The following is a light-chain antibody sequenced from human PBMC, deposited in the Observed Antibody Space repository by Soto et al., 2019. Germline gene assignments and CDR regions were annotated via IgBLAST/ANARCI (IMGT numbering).Light chain of an antibody. J-gene: IGLJ1*01. Sequence: VLTQPPSVSAAPGQRVTISCSGSSSNIGGNSVSWYQQLPGTAPKLLIYDDDKRPSGIPDRFSGSKSGTSATLGITGFQTGDEADYYCGSWDSSLSAYVFGTGTKVTV. CDR1: SSNIGGNS. CDR2: DDD. CDR3: GSWDSSLSAYV. V-gene: IGLV1-51*01.